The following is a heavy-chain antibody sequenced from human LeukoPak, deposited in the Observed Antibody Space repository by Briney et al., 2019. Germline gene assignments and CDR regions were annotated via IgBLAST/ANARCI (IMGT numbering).Heavy chain of an antibody. CDR2: ISAYNGNT. J-gene: IGHJ4*02. CDR3: ARDQNIVVAKGYYFDY. V-gene: IGHV1-18*01. Sequence: ASVKVSCKASGYTFTSYGISWVRQAPGQGLEWMGWISAYNGNTKYAQKLQGRVTMTTDTSTSTAYMELRSLRSDDTAVYYCARDQNIVVAKGYYFDYWGQGTLVTVSS. CDR1: GYTFTSYG. D-gene: IGHD2-21*01.